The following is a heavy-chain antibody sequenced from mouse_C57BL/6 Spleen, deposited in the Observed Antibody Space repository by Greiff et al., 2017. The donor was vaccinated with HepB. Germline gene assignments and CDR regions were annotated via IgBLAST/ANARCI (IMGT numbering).Heavy chain of an antibody. V-gene: IGHV10-1*01. CDR2: IRSKSNNYAT. J-gene: IGHJ3*01. D-gene: IGHD1-1*01. Sequence: EVKLMESGGGLVQPKGSLKLSCAASGFSFNTYAMNWVRQAPGKGLEWVARIRSKSNNYATYYADSVKDRFTISRDDSESMLYLQMNNLKTEDTAMYYCVRRGIYYYGSSYSWFAYWGQGTLVTVSA. CDR3: VRRGIYYYGSSYSWFAY. CDR1: GFSFNTYA.